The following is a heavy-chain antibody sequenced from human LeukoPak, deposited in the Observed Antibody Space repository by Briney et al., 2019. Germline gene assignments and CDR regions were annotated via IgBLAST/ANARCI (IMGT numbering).Heavy chain of an antibody. V-gene: IGHV1-8*01. CDR1: KYTFTSYD. Sequence: ASVKVSYKASKYTFTSYDINWVRQATGQGLEWMGWMNPNSGNTGYAQKFQGRVSMTRNTSISTAYMELSSLRSEDTAVYYCARDQGAFDIWGQGTMVTVSS. J-gene: IGHJ3*02. CDR2: MNPNSGNT. CDR3: ARDQGAFDI.